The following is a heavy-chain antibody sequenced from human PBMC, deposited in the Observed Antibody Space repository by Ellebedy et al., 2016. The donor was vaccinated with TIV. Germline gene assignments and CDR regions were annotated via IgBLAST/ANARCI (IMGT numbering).Heavy chain of an antibody. CDR1: GYTFTGYY. D-gene: IGHD4-23*01. CDR3: ARDPRGTTVVLPFDP. Sequence: AASVKVSCKTSGYTFTGYYIHWVRQAPGQGLEWMGWISVYNGNTNYAQKLQGRVTMTTDTSTSTAYMELRSLRSDDTAVYYCARDPRGTTVVLPFDPWGQGTLVTVSS. J-gene: IGHJ5*02. CDR2: ISVYNGNT. V-gene: IGHV1-18*04.